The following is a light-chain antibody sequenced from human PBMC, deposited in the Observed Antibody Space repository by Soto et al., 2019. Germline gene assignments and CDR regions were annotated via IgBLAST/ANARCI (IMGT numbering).Light chain of an antibody. CDR2: AAS. CDR1: QGISSY. CDR3: QQYYSYPPT. V-gene: IGKV1-8*01. J-gene: IGKJ3*01. Sequence: AIRMTQSPSSLSASTGDRVTITCLASQGISSYLAWYQQKPGKAPKLLIYAASTLQSGVPSRFSGSGSGTDFTLTISCLQSEDFATYYCQQYYSYPPTFGPGTKVDIK.